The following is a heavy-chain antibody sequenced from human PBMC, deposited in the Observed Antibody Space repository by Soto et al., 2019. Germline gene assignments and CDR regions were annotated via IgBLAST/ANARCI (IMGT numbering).Heavy chain of an antibody. D-gene: IGHD3-10*01. CDR3: ARDKGGAALKGSGMDV. J-gene: IGHJ6*02. CDR2: IYYNGNT. Sequence: QVQVQESGPGLVKPSQTLSLKCSVSGGSIGSRDYYWSWIRQHPEKVLEWIGSIYYNGNTDHNPSLRGRPTMSLETSMNEFSLKLTSVTAADTAVYYCARDKGGAALKGSGMDVWGQGTTVTVS. CDR1: GGSIGSRDYY. V-gene: IGHV4-31*02.